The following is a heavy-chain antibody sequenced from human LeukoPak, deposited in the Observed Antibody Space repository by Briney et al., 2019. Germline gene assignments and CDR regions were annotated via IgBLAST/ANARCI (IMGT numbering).Heavy chain of an antibody. D-gene: IGHD1-26*01. CDR1: GFTFSSYA. CDR2: ISASGGST. V-gene: IGHV3-23*01. CDR3: AKAYSGSYAIDY. Sequence: SRGSLRLSCAASGFTFSSYAMSWVRQAPGKGLEWVSAISASGGSTYYADSLKGRFTISRDNSKNTLYLQMNSLRAEDTAVYYCAKAYSGSYAIDYWGQGTLVTVSS. J-gene: IGHJ4*02.